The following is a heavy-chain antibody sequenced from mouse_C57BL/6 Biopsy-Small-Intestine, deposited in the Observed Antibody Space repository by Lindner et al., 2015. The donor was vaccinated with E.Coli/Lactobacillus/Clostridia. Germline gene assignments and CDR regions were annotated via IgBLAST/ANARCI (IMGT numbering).Heavy chain of an antibody. D-gene: IGHD4-1*01. CDR1: GYSFTDYN. CDR3: ARPNWDFDY. CDR2: INPNNGGT. J-gene: IGHJ2*01. V-gene: IGHV1-22*01. Sequence: VQLQESGPELVKPGASVKISCKASGYSFTDYNMHWVKQSHGKILEWIGYINPNNGGTSYNQKFKGKATLTVNKSSSTAYMELRSLTSEDSAVYYCARPNWDFDYWGQGTTLTVSS.